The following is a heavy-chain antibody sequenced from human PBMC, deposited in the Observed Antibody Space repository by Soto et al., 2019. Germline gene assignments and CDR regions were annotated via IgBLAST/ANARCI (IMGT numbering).Heavy chain of an antibody. J-gene: IGHJ5*02. Sequence: SETLSLTCTVSGGSISSSSYYWGWIRQPPGKGLEWIGSIYYSGSTYYNPSLKSRVTISVDTSKNQFSLKLSSVTAADTAVYYGAIEPGSVGIDPWGQGTLVTVSS. CDR1: GGSISSSSYY. CDR3: AIEPGSVGIDP. D-gene: IGHD2-15*01. V-gene: IGHV4-39*02. CDR2: IYYSGST.